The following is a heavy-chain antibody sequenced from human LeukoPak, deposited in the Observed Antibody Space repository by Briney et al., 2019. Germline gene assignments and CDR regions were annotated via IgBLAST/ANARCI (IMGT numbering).Heavy chain of an antibody. CDR1: GFTFSSYG. D-gene: IGHD3-22*01. CDR3: ATGSSFISGYSYNWFDP. CDR2: IRGSGGST. J-gene: IGHJ5*02. Sequence: GGSLRLSCAASGFTFSSYGMSWVRQAPGKGLEWVSAIRGSGGSTYYADSVKGRFTISRDNSKNTLYLQMDSLRVEDTAVHYCATGSSFISGYSYNWFDPWGQGTLVTVSS. V-gene: IGHV3-23*01.